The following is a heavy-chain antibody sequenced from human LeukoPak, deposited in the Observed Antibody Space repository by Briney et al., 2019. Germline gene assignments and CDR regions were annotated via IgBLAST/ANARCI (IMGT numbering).Heavy chain of an antibody. V-gene: IGHV3-7*01. CDR1: GFTFSSSW. CDR2: INPDGSTR. Sequence: GGSLRLSCVTSGFTFSSSWMSWVRQAPGKGLEWVASINPDGSTRHHVDSLKGRFTISRDNAKKSLFLQMGALRAEDTAVYFCAKLLGTATRYDYWGLGTLVIVPS. CDR3: AKLLGTATRYDY. D-gene: IGHD1-7*01. J-gene: IGHJ4*02.